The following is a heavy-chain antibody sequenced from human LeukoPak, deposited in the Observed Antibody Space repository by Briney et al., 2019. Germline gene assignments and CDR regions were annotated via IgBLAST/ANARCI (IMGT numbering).Heavy chain of an antibody. CDR1: GVSFSGYY. CDR3: ARVRRPKYYDILTGYYTVFDY. D-gene: IGHD3-9*01. Sequence: SETLSLTCAVYGVSFSGYYWSWIRQPPGKGLEWIGEINHSGSTNYNPSLKSRVTISVDTSKNQFSLKLSSVTAADTAVYYCARVRRPKYYDILTGYYTVFDYWGQGTLVTVSS. CDR2: INHSGST. J-gene: IGHJ4*02. V-gene: IGHV4-34*01.